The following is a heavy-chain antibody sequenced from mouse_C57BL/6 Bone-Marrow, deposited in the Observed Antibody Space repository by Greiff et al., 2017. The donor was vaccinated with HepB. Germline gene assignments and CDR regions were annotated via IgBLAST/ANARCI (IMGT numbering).Heavy chain of an antibody. Sequence: QVQLQQPGAELVKPGASVKLSCKASGYTFTSYWMHWVKQRPGQGLEWIGMIHPNSGSTNYNEKFKSKATLTVDNSSSTAYMQLSSLTSEDSAVYYCARRAITTVVAPYAMDYWGQGTSVTVSS. V-gene: IGHV1-64*01. CDR3: ARRAITTVVAPYAMDY. CDR1: GYTFTSYW. D-gene: IGHD1-1*01. CDR2: IHPNSGST. J-gene: IGHJ4*01.